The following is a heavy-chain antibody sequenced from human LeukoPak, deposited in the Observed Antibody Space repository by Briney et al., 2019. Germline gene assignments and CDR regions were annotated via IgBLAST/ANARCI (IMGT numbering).Heavy chain of an antibody. CDR3: ARQGYGDYLEY. J-gene: IGHJ4*02. V-gene: IGHV5-51*01. CDR2: IYPGDSDT. CDR1: GYSFTTYW. Sequence: GESLKISCKGSGYSFTTYWIAWVRQMPGKGLEWMGTIYPGDSDTRYSPSFQGQVTISADKSISTAYLQWSSLKASDTAIYYCARQGYGDYLEYWGQGTLVTVSS. D-gene: IGHD4-17*01.